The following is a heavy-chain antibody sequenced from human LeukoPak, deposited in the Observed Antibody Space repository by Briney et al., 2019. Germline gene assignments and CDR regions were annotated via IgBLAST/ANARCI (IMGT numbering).Heavy chain of an antibody. Sequence: ASVKVSCKASGYTFTGYYMHWVRQAPGQGLEWMGWINPNSGGTNYAQKFQDRVTMTGDTSISTAYMELSRLRSDDTAVYYCARGGLRTWYYYMDVWGKGTMVTVSS. V-gene: IGHV1-2*02. CDR2: INPNSGGT. CDR3: ARGGLRTWYYYMDV. J-gene: IGHJ6*03. CDR1: GYTFTGYY.